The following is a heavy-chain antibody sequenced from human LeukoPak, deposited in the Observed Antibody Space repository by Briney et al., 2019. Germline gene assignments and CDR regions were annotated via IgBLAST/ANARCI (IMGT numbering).Heavy chain of an antibody. J-gene: IGHJ4*02. D-gene: IGHD5-24*01. V-gene: IGHV3-30-3*01. CDR3: ARDGFGDGSTIWVIDY. CDR2: ISYDGSNK. Sequence: PGGSLRLSCAASGFTFSSYEMNWVRQAPGKGLEWVAVISYDGSNKYYADSVKGRFTISRDNSKNTLYLQMNSLRAEDTAVYYCARDGFGDGSTIWVIDYWGQGTLVTVSS. CDR1: GFTFSSYE.